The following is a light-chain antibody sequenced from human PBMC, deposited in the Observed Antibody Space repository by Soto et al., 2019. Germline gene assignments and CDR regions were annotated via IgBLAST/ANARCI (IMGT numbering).Light chain of an antibody. CDR1: QSVSSY. J-gene: IGKJ3*01. CDR3: QQRSNWPPVFT. V-gene: IGKV3-11*01. Sequence: EIVLTQSPGTLSLSPGERATLSCRASQSVSSYLAWYQQKPGQAPRLLIYDASNRATGIPARFSGSGSGPDFTLTISSLEPEDFAVYYCQQRSNWPPVFTFGPGTKVDIK. CDR2: DAS.